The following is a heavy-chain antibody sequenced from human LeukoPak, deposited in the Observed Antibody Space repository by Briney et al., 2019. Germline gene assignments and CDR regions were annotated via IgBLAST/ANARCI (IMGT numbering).Heavy chain of an antibody. CDR1: GFTFSRYS. Sequence: GGSLRLSRAASGFTFSRYSMNWVRQAPGKGLEWVSYINSISSTIYYADSVKGRFTISRDNAKNSLYLQVNSLRAEDTAVYYCARELVAATDAFDIWGQGTMVTVSS. D-gene: IGHD2-15*01. J-gene: IGHJ3*02. CDR3: ARELVAATDAFDI. CDR2: INSISSTI. V-gene: IGHV3-48*04.